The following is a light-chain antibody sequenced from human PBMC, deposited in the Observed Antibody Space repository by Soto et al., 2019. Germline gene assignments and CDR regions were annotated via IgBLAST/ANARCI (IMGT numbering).Light chain of an antibody. J-gene: IGKJ5*01. Sequence: EIVMTQSPATLSVSPGERATLSCRASQSISSNLAWYQQKPGQVPRLLIYGASTRDTGIPARFSGSGSGTEFTLTISSLQSEDFAVYYCQPYNPWPPITSGQRTRLEI. CDR3: QPYNPWPPIT. CDR2: GAS. CDR1: QSISSN. V-gene: IGKV3-15*01.